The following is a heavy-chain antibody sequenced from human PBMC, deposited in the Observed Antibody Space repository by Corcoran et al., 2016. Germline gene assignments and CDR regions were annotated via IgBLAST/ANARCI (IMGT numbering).Heavy chain of an antibody. CDR2: VFSGGET. D-gene: IGHD1-1*01. V-gene: IGHV3-53*01. CDR1: GFTVSRSY. Sequence: VQVVESGGGLIQPGGSLRLSCAASGFTVSRSYMNWVRQAPGKGREWVSIVFSGGETYYADSVKGRFTISRDDSKNTLYLQMNNLGVEDTAVYSCARGNQAFVAFDIWGQGTMVTVSS. J-gene: IGHJ3*02. CDR3: ARGNQAFVAFDI.